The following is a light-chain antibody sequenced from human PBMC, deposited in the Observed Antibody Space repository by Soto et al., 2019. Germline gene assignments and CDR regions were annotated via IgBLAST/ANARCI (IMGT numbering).Light chain of an antibody. V-gene: IGKV3-11*01. CDR2: DAY. J-gene: IGKJ5*01. Sequence: EFVLTQAPVTLSLSPGERATLSCRAGQSYRGLFAWYQQKPGQAPRLLIYDAYNRATGIPPRFSGSGSGTDFTLTISSLEPEDSAVYYCQQRHMWPITFGQGTRL. CDR1: QSYRGL. CDR3: QQRHMWPIT.